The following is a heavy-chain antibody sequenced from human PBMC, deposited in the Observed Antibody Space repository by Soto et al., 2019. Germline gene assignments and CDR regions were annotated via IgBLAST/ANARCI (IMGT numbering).Heavy chain of an antibody. CDR3: ARSPHRPWASPYSSYYFAY. J-gene: IGHJ4*02. D-gene: IGHD6-19*01. CDR1: GGSISSSSYY. Sequence: PSETLSLTCTVSGGSISSSSYYWGWIRQPPGKGLEWIGSIYYSGSTYYNPSLKSRVTISVDTSKNQFSLKLSSVTAADTAVYYCARSPHRPWASPYSSYYFAYWGQGTLVTVSS. CDR2: IYYSGST. V-gene: IGHV4-39*01.